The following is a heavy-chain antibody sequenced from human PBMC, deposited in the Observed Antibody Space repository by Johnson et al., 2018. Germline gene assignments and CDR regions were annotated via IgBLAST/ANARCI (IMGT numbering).Heavy chain of an antibody. CDR2: ISNDGSNT. Sequence: VQLQESGGDLVQPGGSLRLSCAASGFTFSSYWMYWVRQAPGKGLVWVSRISNDGSNTTYADSVKGRFTIYRDNAKSTLYLQMNSLRAEDTAVYYCARGRPGNYLDYWGQGTLVTVSS. CDR1: GFTFSSYW. CDR3: ARGRPGNYLDY. V-gene: IGHV3-74*01. J-gene: IGHJ4*02.